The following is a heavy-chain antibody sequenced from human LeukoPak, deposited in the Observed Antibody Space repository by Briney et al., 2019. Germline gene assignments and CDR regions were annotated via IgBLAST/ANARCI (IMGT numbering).Heavy chain of an antibody. CDR1: GLTFSIFG. CDR2: ISGSATGGIT. Sequence: GGSLRLSCAVSGLTFSIFGMSWVRQSPGKGLEGVSAISGSATGGITNYADSVKGRFTISRDKDKNTVYLQMNNLRVEDTAVYYCANHRSAFEFWGQGTLVTVSS. D-gene: IGHD3-10*01. J-gene: IGHJ4*02. CDR3: ANHRSAFEF. V-gene: IGHV3-23*01.